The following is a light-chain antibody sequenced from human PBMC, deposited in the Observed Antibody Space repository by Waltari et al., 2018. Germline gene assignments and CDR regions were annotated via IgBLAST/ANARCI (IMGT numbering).Light chain of an antibody. V-gene: IGLV1-51*01. J-gene: IGLJ2*01. CDR1: TSNIGKNH. CDR2: DNK. Sequence: QSVLTQPPSVSAAPGQEVTISCSGTTSNIGKNHVAWYQQLPGTTPTLPIYDNKKGPSVFPDRFSGSKSDTSATLAITGLRTGDEAEYYCGTWDTSLSARVFGDGTKLTVL. CDR3: GTWDTSLSARV.